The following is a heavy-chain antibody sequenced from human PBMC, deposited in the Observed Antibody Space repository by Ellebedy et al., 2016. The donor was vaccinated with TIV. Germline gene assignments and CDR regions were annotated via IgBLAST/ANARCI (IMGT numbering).Heavy chain of an antibody. D-gene: IGHD3-10*01. V-gene: IGHV3-11*01. Sequence: GGSLRLXXAASGFTFNKYYINWIRQAPGKGLEWVSYTSSNGTMKYYADSVKGRFTVSRDNAKNSLTLQMNNLRAEDTALYFCAVGLFQHWGQGTPVTVSS. CDR2: TSSNGTMK. CDR1: GFTFNKYY. J-gene: IGHJ1*01. CDR3: AVGLFQH.